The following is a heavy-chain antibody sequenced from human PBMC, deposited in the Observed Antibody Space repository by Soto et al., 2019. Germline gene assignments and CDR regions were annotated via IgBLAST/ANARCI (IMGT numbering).Heavy chain of an antibody. CDR1: GFTFSSYW. Sequence: EVQLVESGGGLVQPGGSLRLSCAASGFTFSSYWMHWVRQAPGKGLVWVSRINNDGTSTSYADSVKGRFTMSRDNAKNTLHLQMNSLRSEDTAVYYCVRDSWQLVGVHDNYLGMDVWGQGTTVTVSS. V-gene: IGHV3-74*01. CDR2: INNDGTST. CDR3: VRDSWQLVGVHDNYLGMDV. J-gene: IGHJ6*02. D-gene: IGHD6-6*01.